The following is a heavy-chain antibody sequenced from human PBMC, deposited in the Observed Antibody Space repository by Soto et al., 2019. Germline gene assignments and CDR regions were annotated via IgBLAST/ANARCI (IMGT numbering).Heavy chain of an antibody. J-gene: IGHJ6*02. Sequence: SETLSLTCAVYGRSFSGYYWSWIRQPPGKGLEWIGEINHSGSTNYNPSLKSRVTISVDTSKNQFSLKLSSVTAADTAVYYCARLGFWSGYYGMDVWGQGTTVTVSS. CDR1: GRSFSGYY. V-gene: IGHV4-34*01. CDR3: ARLGFWSGYYGMDV. CDR2: INHSGST. D-gene: IGHD3-3*01.